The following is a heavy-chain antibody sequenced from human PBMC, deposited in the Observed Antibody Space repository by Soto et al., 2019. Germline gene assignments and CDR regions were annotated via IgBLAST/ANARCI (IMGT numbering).Heavy chain of an antibody. V-gene: IGHV1-2*04. D-gene: IGHD6-13*01. CDR2: INPNSGGT. CDR1: GYTFTGYY. CDR3: ARVAAAGYNWFDP. Sequence: GASVKVSCKASGYTFTGYYMHWLRQAPGQGLEWMGWINPNSGGTNYAQKFQGWVTMTRDTPISTAYMELSRLRSDDTAVYYCARVAAAGYNWFDPWGQGTLVTVSS. J-gene: IGHJ5*02.